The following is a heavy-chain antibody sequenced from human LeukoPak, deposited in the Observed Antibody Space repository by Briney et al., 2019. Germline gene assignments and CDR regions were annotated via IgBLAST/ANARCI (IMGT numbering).Heavy chain of an antibody. V-gene: IGHV1-8*03. CDR2: MNPNSGNT. CDR1: GYTFTSYD. CDR3: ARAEVLLWFGEKRYYFDY. D-gene: IGHD3-10*01. J-gene: IGHJ4*02. Sequence: GASVKVSCKASGYTFTSYDLNWVRQATGQGLEWMGWMNPNSGNTGYALKFQGRVTITRNTSISTAYMELSSLRSEDTAVYYCARAEVLLWFGEKRYYFDYWGQGTLVTVSS.